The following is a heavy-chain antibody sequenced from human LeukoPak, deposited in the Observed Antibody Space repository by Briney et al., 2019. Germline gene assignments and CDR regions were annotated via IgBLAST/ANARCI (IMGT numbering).Heavy chain of an antibody. CDR3: ARDSPLVYGSGHDAFDI. D-gene: IGHD3-10*01. J-gene: IGHJ3*02. CDR2: ISGSGGST. Sequence: GGSLRLSCAASGFTFSSYAMSWVRQAPGKGLEWVSAISGSGGSTYYADSVKGRFTISRDNSKNTLYLQMNSLRAEDTAVYYCARDSPLVYGSGHDAFDIWGQGTMVTVSS. V-gene: IGHV3-23*01. CDR1: GFTFSSYA.